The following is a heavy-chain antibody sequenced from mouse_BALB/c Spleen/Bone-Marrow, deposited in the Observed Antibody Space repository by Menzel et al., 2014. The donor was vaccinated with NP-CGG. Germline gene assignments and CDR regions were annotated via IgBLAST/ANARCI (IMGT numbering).Heavy chain of an antibody. Sequence: VMLVESGAELVRPGSSVKISCKASGYPFXSYWMSWVKQRPGQGLEWIGQIYPGDGETNYNGKFKGNATLTADKSPSTAYMQLISLTSEDSAVYFCARKYGDYWGQGTTLTVSS. D-gene: IGHD2-10*02. V-gene: IGHV1-80*01. CDR1: GYPFXSYW. CDR3: ARKYGDY. CDR2: IYPGDGET. J-gene: IGHJ2*01.